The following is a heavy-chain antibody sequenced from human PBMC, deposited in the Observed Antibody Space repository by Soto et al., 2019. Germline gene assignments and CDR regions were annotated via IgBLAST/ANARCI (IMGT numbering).Heavy chain of an antibody. Sequence: QVQLVESGGGVVQPGRSLRLSCEASGFIFSNYGMHWVRQAPGKGLEWVALISYDGSKQYYIDAVKGRFTVSRDNSKNTLYLKTNSLRADDTAVYYCAKEWADTLTGEWGQGTLVTVSS. J-gene: IGHJ4*02. D-gene: IGHD3-9*01. CDR2: ISYDGSKQ. CDR3: AKEWADTLTGE. V-gene: IGHV3-30*18. CDR1: GFIFSNYG.